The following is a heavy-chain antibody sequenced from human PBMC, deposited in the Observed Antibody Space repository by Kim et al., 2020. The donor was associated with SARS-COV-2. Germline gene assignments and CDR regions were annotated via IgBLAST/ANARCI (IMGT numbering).Heavy chain of an antibody. CDR3: ARVERSPYSSGWYSPFDY. D-gene: IGHD6-19*01. J-gene: IGHJ4*02. V-gene: IGHV1-18*01. CDR1: GYTFTSYG. Sequence: ASVKVSCKASGYTFTSYGISWVRQAPGQGLEWMGWISAYNGNTNYAQKLQGRVTMTTDTSTSTAYMELRSLRSDDTAVYYCARVERSPYSSGWYSPFDYWGQGTLVTVSS. CDR2: ISAYNGNT.